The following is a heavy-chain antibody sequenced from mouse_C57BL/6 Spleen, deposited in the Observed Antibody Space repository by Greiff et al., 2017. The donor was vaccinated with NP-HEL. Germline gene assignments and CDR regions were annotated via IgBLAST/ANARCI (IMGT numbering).Heavy chain of an antibody. Sequence: QVQLQQPGAELVKPGASVKVSCKASGYTFTSYWMHWVKQRPGQGLEWLGRFHPSDSDTNYNQKFKGKATLTVDKSSSTAYMQLSSLTSEDSAVYYSAIFPLYDGYQGAMDYWGQGTSVTVSS. CDR3: AIFPLYDGYQGAMDY. CDR2: FHPSDSDT. J-gene: IGHJ4*01. D-gene: IGHD2-3*01. CDR1: GYTFTSYW. V-gene: IGHV1-74*01.